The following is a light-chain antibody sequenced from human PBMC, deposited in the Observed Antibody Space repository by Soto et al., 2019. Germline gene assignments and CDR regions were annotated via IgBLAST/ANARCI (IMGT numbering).Light chain of an antibody. J-gene: IGKJ1*01. V-gene: IGKV3D-15*01. CDR2: GVY. Sequence: EIVMTQSPTILSVSPGERATLSCRASQSVSSNLAWYQQKPGQPPRLLMYGVYTRAPGTPARFSGSGSGTEFTLTISSLQSEDSAVYYCQQYNNWPRTFGQGTKVDIK. CDR3: QQYNNWPRT. CDR1: QSVSSN.